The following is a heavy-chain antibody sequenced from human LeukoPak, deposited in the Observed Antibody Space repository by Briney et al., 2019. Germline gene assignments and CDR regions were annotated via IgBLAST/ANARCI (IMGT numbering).Heavy chain of an antibody. Sequence: PGGSLRLSCAGSGFIFNNYAMHWVRQPPGKGLEWVSGISWNSGTIDYADSVKGRFTISRDNAKNTLYLQMNSLRVEDTAVYYCARGGNSNSFDYWGQGTLVTVSS. D-gene: IGHD1-7*01. CDR2: ISWNSGTI. J-gene: IGHJ4*02. V-gene: IGHV3-9*01. CDR3: ARGGNSNSFDY. CDR1: GFIFNNYA.